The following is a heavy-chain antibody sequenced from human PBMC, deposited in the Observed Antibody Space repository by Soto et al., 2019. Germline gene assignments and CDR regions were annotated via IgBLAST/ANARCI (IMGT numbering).Heavy chain of an antibody. CDR1: GGTFSSYG. D-gene: IGHD6-19*01. Sequence: ASVKVSCKASGGTFSSYGISWVRQVPGQGLEWMGGVIPMYGTANHAQKFQGRVTMTADESTGTAYMGLSSLRSEDTAVYFCARGVRRTTGWSPTNWFDPWGQGTLVTVSS. V-gene: IGHV1-69*13. CDR2: VIPMYGTA. CDR3: ARGVRRTTGWSPTNWFDP. J-gene: IGHJ5*02.